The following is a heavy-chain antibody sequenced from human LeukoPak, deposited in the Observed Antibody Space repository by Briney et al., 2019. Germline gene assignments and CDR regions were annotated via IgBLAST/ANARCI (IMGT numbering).Heavy chain of an antibody. V-gene: IGHV3-15*04. J-gene: IGHJ4*02. CDR3: TTYGSGRKFDY. CDR2: IESKTDGGTT. D-gene: IGHD3-10*01. CDR1: GFSFSDAW. Sequence: PGGSLRLSCAASGFSFSDAWMSWVRQIPGKGLGWVGRIESKTDGGTTDYAAPVKGRFTISRDDSTNTLYLQMNSLKSEDTAVYYCTTYGSGRKFDYWGQGILVTVSS.